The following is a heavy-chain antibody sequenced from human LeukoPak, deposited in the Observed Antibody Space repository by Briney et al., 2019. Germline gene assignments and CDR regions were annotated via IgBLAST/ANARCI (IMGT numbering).Heavy chain of an antibody. D-gene: IGHD2-2*01. CDR1: GFTFSTYA. J-gene: IGHJ6*03. Sequence: GGSLRLSCAASGFTFSTYAMTWVRQAPGKGLEWVSSSGDSTYYADSVKGRFTISRDNSKNTLYLQMNSLRAEDTAIYYCAKERVGTSCSGCYMDVWVKGTTVTVSS. CDR2: SGDST. CDR3: AKERVGTSCSGCYMDV. V-gene: IGHV3-23*01.